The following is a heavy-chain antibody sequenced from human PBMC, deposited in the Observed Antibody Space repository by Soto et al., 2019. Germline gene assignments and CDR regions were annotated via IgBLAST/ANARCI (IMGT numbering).Heavy chain of an antibody. J-gene: IGHJ6*03. CDR1: GFTFSSYS. V-gene: IGHV3-21*04. CDR2: ISSSSSYI. D-gene: IGHD3-3*01. Sequence: PGGSLRLSCAASGFTFSSYSMNWVRQAPGKGLEWVSSISSSSSYIYYADSVKGRFTISRDTSKNTLYLQMNSLRAEDTAVYYCGKVPIDDFFYYYYYMDVWGKGTTVTV. CDR3: GKVPIDDFFYYYYYMDV.